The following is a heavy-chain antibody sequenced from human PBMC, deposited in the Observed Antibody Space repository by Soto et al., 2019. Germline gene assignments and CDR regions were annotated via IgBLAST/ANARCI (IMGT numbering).Heavy chain of an antibody. J-gene: IGHJ3*02. CDR1: GGSISSSTYY. V-gene: IGHV4-39*01. CDR2: IYYSGNT. Sequence: QLQLQESGPGLVKPSETLSLTCTVSGGSISSSTYYWGWIRQPPGKGLEWIGSIYYSGNTYYNPSRKSRVTISVDTSKNQFSLKLSSVTAADTAVYYCARHPLVTDAFDIWGQGTMVTVSS. D-gene: IGHD2-21*02. CDR3: ARHPLVTDAFDI.